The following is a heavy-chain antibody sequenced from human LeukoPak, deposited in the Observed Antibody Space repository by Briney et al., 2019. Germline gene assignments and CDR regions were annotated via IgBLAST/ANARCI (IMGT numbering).Heavy chain of an antibody. CDR3: AKDPTGGGSGSRNFDY. CDR1: GFTFSSYA. CDR2: ISASGYTT. J-gene: IGHJ4*02. D-gene: IGHD3-10*01. V-gene: IGHV3-23*01. Sequence: GGSLRLSCAASGFTFSSYAMTWVRQAPGKGLEWVSAISASGYTTYYADFVKGRFTISRDNSKNTLYLQMNSLRADDTAVYYCAKDPTGGGSGSRNFDYWGQGTLVTVSS.